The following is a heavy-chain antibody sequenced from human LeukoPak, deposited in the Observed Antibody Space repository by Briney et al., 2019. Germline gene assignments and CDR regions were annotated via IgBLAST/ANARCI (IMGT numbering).Heavy chain of an antibody. CDR1: GVIFSSYW. CDR2: INSEGKTT. J-gene: IGHJ5*02. D-gene: IGHD3-10*01. CDR3: ARDLDGSGNYHWFDP. Sequence: GGSLRLSCAASGVIFSSYWMHWIRQPPGKGLVWVARINSEGKTTTYADSVKGRFTISRDNAKNTLYLQMNSLRGEDTAVYYCARDLDGSGNYHWFDPWGQGTLVSVSS. V-gene: IGHV3-74*01.